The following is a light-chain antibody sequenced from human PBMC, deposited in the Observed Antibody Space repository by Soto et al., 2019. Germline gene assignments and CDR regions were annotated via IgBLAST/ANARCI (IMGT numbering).Light chain of an antibody. V-gene: IGLV2-14*01. CDR2: EVS. CDR3: SSYTSSRTLV. CDR1: SSDVGGYNY. J-gene: IGLJ2*01. Sequence: QSVLTQPASVSGSPGQSITISCTGTSSDVGGYNYVSWYQQHTGKAPKLMIYEVSNRPSGVSNRFSGSKSGNTASLTISWLQAEDEADYYCSSYTSSRTLVFGGGTKLTVL.